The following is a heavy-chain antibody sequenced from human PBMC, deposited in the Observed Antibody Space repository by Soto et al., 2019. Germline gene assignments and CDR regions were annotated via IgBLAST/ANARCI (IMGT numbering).Heavy chain of an antibody. Sequence: SETLSLTGTVSGGSVSSGSYYWSWIRQPPGKGLEWIGYIYYSGSTNYNPSLKSRVTISVDTSKNQFSLKLSSVTAADTAVYYCARRGVPAATRYGYYYYGMDVWGQGTTVTVSS. D-gene: IGHD2-2*01. CDR1: GGSVSSGSYY. CDR2: IYYSGST. CDR3: ARRGVPAATRYGYYYYGMDV. V-gene: IGHV4-61*01. J-gene: IGHJ6*02.